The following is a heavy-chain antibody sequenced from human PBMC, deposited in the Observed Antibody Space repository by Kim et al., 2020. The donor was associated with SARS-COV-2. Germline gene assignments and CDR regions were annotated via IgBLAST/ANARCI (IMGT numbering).Heavy chain of an antibody. CDR1: GGSISSGGYY. CDR2: IYYSGST. V-gene: IGHV4-31*03. CDR3: ARDPLENPDPLGYYYYYGMDV. Sequence: SETLSLTCTVSGGSISSGGYYWSWIRQHPGKGLEWIGYIYYSGSTYYNPSLKSRVTISVDTSKNQFSLKLSSVTAADTAVYYCARDPLENPDPLGYYYYYGMDVWGQGTTVTVSS. J-gene: IGHJ6*02. D-gene: IGHD1-1*01.